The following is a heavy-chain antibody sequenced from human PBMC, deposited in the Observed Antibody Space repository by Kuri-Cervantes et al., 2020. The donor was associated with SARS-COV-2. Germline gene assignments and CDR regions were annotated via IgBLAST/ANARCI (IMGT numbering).Heavy chain of an antibody. CDR1: GGSISSGSYY. Sequence: SETLSLTCTVSGGSISSGSYYWSWIRQPAGKGLEWIGYIYTSGGTNYNPSLKSRVTISVDTSKNQFSLKLSSVTAADTAVYYCAAWVVTTWGAFDIWGQGTMVTVSS. CDR2: IYTSGGT. V-gene: IGHV4-61*09. J-gene: IGHJ3*02. CDR3: AAWVVTTWGAFDI. D-gene: IGHD4-23*01.